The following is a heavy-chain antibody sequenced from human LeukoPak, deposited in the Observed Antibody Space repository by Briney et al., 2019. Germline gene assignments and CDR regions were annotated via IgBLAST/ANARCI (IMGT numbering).Heavy chain of an antibody. D-gene: IGHD3-9*01. J-gene: IGHJ4*02. CDR3: ARGPDYGILTGFDY. V-gene: IGHV4-59*01. CDR1: GGSISSYY. CDR2: IYYSGST. Sequence: PSETLSLTCTVSGGSISSYYWSWIRQPPGKGLEWIGYIYYSGSTNYNPSLKSRVTTSVDTSKNQFSLKLSSVTAADTAVYYCARGPDYGILTGFDYWGQGTLVTVSS.